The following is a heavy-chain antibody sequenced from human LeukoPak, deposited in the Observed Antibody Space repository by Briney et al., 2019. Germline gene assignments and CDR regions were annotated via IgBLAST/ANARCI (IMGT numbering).Heavy chain of an antibody. CDR2: ISAYNGNT. V-gene: IGHV1-18*01. CDR3: ARETSAYSSSYSAFDI. Sequence: GASVKVSCKASGYTFTNYGISWVRQAPGQGLEWMGWISAYNGNTNYAQKLQGRVTMTTDTSTSTAYMELRSLRSDDTAVYYCARETSAYSSSYSAFDIWGQGTMVTVSS. CDR1: GYTFTNYG. D-gene: IGHD6-13*01. J-gene: IGHJ3*02.